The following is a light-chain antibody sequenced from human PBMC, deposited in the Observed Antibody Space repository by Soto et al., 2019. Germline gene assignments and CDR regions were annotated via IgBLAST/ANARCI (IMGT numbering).Light chain of an antibody. V-gene: IGLV2-14*01. CDR1: SSDVGAYDY. Sequence: QSALTQPASMSGSPGQSITISCTGTSSDVGAYDYVSWYQQHPGKAPKLIISEVSNRPSGVSDRFSGSKSANTASLTISGLQAEDEADYYCSSYTTDTTWVFGGGTQLTVL. J-gene: IGLJ3*02. CDR3: SSYTTDTTWV. CDR2: EVS.